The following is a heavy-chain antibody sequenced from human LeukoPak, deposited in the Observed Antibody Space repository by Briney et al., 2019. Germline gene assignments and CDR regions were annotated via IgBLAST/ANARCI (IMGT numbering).Heavy chain of an antibody. CDR1: GFTFSSYA. J-gene: IGHJ5*02. Sequence: PGGSLRLSCAASGFTFSSYAMSWVRQAPGKGLEWVSTISDSGAGTYYADSVKGRFTISRDSSKNTLYLQMNSLRAEDTAVYYCAKDREAWTSVTSSFYSWGQGTLVTVSS. D-gene: IGHD4-17*01. CDR3: AKDREAWTSVTSSFYS. CDR2: ISDSGAGT. V-gene: IGHV3-23*01.